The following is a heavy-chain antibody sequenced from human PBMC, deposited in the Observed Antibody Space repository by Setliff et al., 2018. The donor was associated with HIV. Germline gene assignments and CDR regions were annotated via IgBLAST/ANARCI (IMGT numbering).Heavy chain of an antibody. CDR3: ARDAPHYNFWSGYFDY. CDR2: ISSGSGSTV. D-gene: IGHD3-3*01. CDR1: GFSFSGYC. J-gene: IGHJ4*02. Sequence: LSLSCAASGFSFSGYCMSWVRQAPGRELEWISYISSGSGSTVDYADSVKGRFTISRDNAKNSLYLQMNSLRAEDTAVYYCARDAPHYNFWSGYFDYWGQGTLVTVSS. V-gene: IGHV3-48*04.